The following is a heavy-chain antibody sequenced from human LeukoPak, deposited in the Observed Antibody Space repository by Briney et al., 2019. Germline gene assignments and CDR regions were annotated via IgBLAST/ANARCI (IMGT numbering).Heavy chain of an antibody. Sequence: GGSLRLSCAASGFTFSSHWMSWVRQTPGKRLEWVANIKYDGSERFFVDSVKGRFTISRDNAKNSLYLQMNSLRAEDTAVYYCARTGDSSGYSYWGQGTLVTVSS. CDR3: ARTGDSSGYSY. J-gene: IGHJ4*02. CDR1: GFTFSSHW. V-gene: IGHV3-7*01. D-gene: IGHD3-22*01. CDR2: IKYDGSER.